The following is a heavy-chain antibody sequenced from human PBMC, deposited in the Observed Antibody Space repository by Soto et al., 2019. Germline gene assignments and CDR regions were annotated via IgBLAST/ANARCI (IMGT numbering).Heavy chain of an antibody. CDR2: IYYSGTT. V-gene: IGHV4-28*01. CDR1: GYSISSSNW. CDR3: ARAYYDTAGYSLDP. D-gene: IGHD3-22*01. J-gene: IGHJ5*02. Sequence: PSETLSLTCAVSGYSISSSNWWGWIRQHPGKGLEWIGYIYYSGTTYYSPSLESRVIISVDTSKNQLSLRLSSVTAADTAVYYCARAYYDTAGYSLDPWGQGALVTVSS.